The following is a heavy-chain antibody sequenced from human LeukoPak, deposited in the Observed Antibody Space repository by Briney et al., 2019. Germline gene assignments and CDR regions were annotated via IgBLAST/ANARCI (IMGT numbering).Heavy chain of an antibody. D-gene: IGHD3-10*01. Sequence: GGSPRLSCAASGFTVSSNYMSWVRQAPGKGLEWVSVIYSGGSTYYADSVKGRFTISRDNSKNTLYLQMNSLRAEDTAVYYCASGSGSYRTPYYYMDVWGTGRTVTVYS. CDR2: IYSGGST. CDR3: ASGSGSYRTPYYYMDV. J-gene: IGHJ6*03. CDR1: GFTVSSNY. V-gene: IGHV3-53*01.